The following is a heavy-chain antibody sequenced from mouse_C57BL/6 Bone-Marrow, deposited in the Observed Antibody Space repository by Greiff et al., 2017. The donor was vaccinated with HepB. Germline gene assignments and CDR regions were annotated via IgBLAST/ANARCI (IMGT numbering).Heavy chain of an antibody. D-gene: IGHD2-12*01. Sequence: VQLKQSGAELVRPGSSVKMSCKTSGYTFTSYGINWVKQRPGQGLEWIGYIYIGNGYTEYNEKFKGKATLTSDTSSSTAYMRLSSLTSEDSAIYFCARSDGGRRGDYFDYWGQGTTLTVSS. CDR3: ARSDGGRRGDYFDY. CDR2: IYIGNGYT. V-gene: IGHV1-58*01. CDR1: GYTFTSYG. J-gene: IGHJ2*01.